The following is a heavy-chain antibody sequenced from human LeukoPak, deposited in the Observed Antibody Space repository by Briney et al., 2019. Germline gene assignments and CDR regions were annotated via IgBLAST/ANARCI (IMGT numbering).Heavy chain of an antibody. J-gene: IGHJ6*02. CDR2: TSYDGTHK. D-gene: IGHD1-1*01. CDR1: GFTFSSYA. V-gene: IGHV3-30*04. CDR3: ARAPNGYYYYNMDV. Sequence: GGSLRLSCAASGFTFSSYAMHWVRQAPGKGLEWVAVTSYDGTHKYYADSVKGRFTISRDNSKNTLYLQMNSLRAEDTAVYYCARAPNGYYYYNMDVWGQGTTVTVSS.